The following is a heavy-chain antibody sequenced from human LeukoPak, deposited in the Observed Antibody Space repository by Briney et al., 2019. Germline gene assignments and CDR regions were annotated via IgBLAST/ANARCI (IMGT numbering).Heavy chain of an antibody. CDR1: HYSISSAYY. CDR2: IFHSGDT. D-gene: IGHD4-17*01. J-gene: IGHJ4*02. V-gene: IGHV4-38-2*02. Sequence: SETLSLTCTVSHYSISSAYYWGWMRQPPGRGLEYIGSIFHSGDTYYNPSLKSRVTISIDTSKNQFSLKLSSVTAADTAMYYCARVDGDWGQGTLVTVSS. CDR3: ARVDGD.